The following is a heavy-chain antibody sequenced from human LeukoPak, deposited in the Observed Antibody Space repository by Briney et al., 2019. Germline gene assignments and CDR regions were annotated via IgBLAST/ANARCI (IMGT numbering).Heavy chain of an antibody. CDR3: ARGIALFRMDV. J-gene: IGHJ6*02. Sequence: SETLSLTCTVSGGSISSYYWSWIRQPPGKGLEWIGYIYYSGSTNYNPSPKSRVTISVDTSKNQFSLKLSSVTAADTAVYYCARGIALFRMDVWGQGTTVTVSS. D-gene: IGHD6-13*01. V-gene: IGHV4-59*01. CDR1: GGSISSYY. CDR2: IYYSGST.